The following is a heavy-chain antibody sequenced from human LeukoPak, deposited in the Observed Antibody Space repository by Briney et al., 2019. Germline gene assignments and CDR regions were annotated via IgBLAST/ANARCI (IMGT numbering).Heavy chain of an antibody. CDR2: ISSSSTI. D-gene: IGHD3/OR15-3a*01. V-gene: IGHV3-48*04. Sequence: PGGSLRLSCAASGFTFSSYSMNWVRQAPGKGLEWVSYISSSSTIYYADSVKGRFTISRDNAKNSLYLQMNSLRAEDTAVYYCASSVGTNWFDPWGQGTLVTVSS. J-gene: IGHJ5*02. CDR1: GFTFSSYS. CDR3: ASSVGTNWFDP.